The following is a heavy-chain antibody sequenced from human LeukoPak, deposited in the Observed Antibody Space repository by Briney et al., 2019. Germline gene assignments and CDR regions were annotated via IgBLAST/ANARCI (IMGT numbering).Heavy chain of an antibody. J-gene: IGHJ6*02. CDR2: IFSNDEK. D-gene: IGHD4-17*01. V-gene: IGHV2-26*01. CDR1: GFSLSNARMG. Sequence: SGPVLVKPTETLTLTCTVSGFSLSNARMGVSWIRQPPGKALEWPAHIFSNDEKSYSTSLKSRLTISKDTSKSQVVLTMTNMDPVDTATYYCARFYGDYVGSYYYGMDVWGQGTTVTVSS. CDR3: ARFYGDYVGSYYYGMDV.